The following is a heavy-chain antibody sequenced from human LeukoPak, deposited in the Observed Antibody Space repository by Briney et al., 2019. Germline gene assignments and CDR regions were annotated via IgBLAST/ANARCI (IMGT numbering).Heavy chain of an antibody. CDR3: ARVPAIYGDYIGLGYYYYYMDV. CDR2: IYPGDSDT. D-gene: IGHD4-17*01. J-gene: IGHJ6*03. CDR1: GYSSTSYW. V-gene: IGHV5-51*01. Sequence: GVSLNISCKGPGYSSTSYWIGWVRQMPGKGLEWMGIIYPGDSDTRYSPSFQGHVTISADKSISTAYLQWSSLKASDTAMYYCARVPAIYGDYIGLGYYYYYMDVWGKGTTVTVSS.